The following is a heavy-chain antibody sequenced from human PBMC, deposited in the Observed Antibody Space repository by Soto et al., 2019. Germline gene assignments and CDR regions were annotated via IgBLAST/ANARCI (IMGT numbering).Heavy chain of an antibody. V-gene: IGHV4-31*03. CDR2: IYYSGST. CDR3: ARSSRSYFDY. Sequence: QVQLQESGPGLVKPSQTLSLTCTVSGGSISSGGYYWSWIRQHPGRGLEWIGYIYYSGSTYYNPSLKSRVSLSVDTSKNQFSLNLTSVTAADTAMYYCARSSRSYFDYWGQGTLVTVSS. J-gene: IGHJ4*02. CDR1: GGSISSGGYY.